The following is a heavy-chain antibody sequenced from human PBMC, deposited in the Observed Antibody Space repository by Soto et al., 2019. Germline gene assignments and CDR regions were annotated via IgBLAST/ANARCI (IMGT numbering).Heavy chain of an antibody. Sequence: QVQLQESGPGLVKPSETLSLTCTVSGGSISNYYWSWIRQPPGKGPEWIGYIFYSGSINYNPSLKGRVTISVDTSKNQVALKLRSVTAADTAVYYCAREPPYGSGSSGMDVWGQGTTVTVSS. CDR3: AREPPYGSGSSGMDV. D-gene: IGHD3-10*01. CDR2: IFYSGSI. CDR1: GGSISNYY. V-gene: IGHV4-59*01. J-gene: IGHJ6*02.